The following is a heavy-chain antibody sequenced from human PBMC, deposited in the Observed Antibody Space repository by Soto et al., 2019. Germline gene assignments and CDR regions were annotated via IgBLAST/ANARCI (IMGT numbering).Heavy chain of an antibody. CDR1: GVSISSGDYY. D-gene: IGHD3-10*01. V-gene: IGHV4-30-4*01. CDR3: ARAYKAPNYGSGSYNWFDP. CDR2: IYYSGST. J-gene: IGHJ5*02. Sequence: TSETLSLTCTVSGVSISSGDYYWSWIRQPPGKGLEWIGYIYYSGSTYYNPSLKSRVTISVDTSKNQFSLKLSSVTAADTAVYYCARAYKAPNYGSGSYNWFDPWGQGTLVTVSS.